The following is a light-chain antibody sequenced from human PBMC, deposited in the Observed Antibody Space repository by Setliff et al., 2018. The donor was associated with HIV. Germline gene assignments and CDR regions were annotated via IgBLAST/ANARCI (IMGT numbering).Light chain of an antibody. CDR2: DVI. Sequence: QSVLAQPASMSESPGQSITISCTGTSSDVGGYDYVSWYHQQSGKAPKLMIYDVIKRPSGVPDRFSGSKSGNTASLTISGLQAEDEADYYCYSYADSYTSLYVFGTGTRVTVL. V-gene: IGLV2-11*01. J-gene: IGLJ1*01. CDR1: SSDVGGYDY. CDR3: YSYADSYTSLYV.